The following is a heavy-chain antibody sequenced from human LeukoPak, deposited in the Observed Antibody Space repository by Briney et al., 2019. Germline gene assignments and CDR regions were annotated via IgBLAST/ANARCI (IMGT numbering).Heavy chain of an antibody. CDR1: GFTFSSYW. V-gene: IGHV3-7*03. CDR3: TTAGIAAAVDY. Sequence: GRSLRLSCAASGFTFSSYWMSWVRQAPGKGLEWVANIKQDGSEKYYVDSVKGRFTISRDNAKNSLYLQMNSLRAEDTAVYYCTTAGIAAAVDYWGQGTLVTVSS. J-gene: IGHJ4*02. D-gene: IGHD6-13*01. CDR2: IKQDGSEK.